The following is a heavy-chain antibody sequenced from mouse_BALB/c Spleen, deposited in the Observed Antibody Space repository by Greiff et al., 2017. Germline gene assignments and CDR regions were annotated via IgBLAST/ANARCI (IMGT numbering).Heavy chain of an antibody. D-gene: IGHD2-3*01. CDR2: INPSSGYT. J-gene: IGHJ2*01. V-gene: IGHV1-4*02. CDR1: GYTFTSYT. Sequence: QVQLKQSAAELARPGASVKMSCKASGYTFTSYTMHWVKQRPGQGLEWIGYINPSSGYTEYNQKFKDKTTLTADKSSSTAYMQLSSLTSEDSAVYYCARLRDGYYGYYFDYWGQGTTLTVSS. CDR3: ARLRDGYYGYYFDY.